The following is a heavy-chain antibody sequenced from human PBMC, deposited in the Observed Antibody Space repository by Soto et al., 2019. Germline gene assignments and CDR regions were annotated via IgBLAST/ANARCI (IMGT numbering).Heavy chain of an antibody. Sequence: PSETLSLTCTVSGGSISSDHYHWTWIRQTPGKGLEWIGYIHYSGSVYYNPSLKSRVTISVDTSKNQFSLKLSSVTAADTAVYYCATTTGQGLNSGSFDYWGQGTLVTVSS. CDR1: GGSISSDHYH. CDR2: IHYSGSV. D-gene: IGHD1-26*01. CDR3: ATTTGQGLNSGSFDY. J-gene: IGHJ4*02. V-gene: IGHV4-61*01.